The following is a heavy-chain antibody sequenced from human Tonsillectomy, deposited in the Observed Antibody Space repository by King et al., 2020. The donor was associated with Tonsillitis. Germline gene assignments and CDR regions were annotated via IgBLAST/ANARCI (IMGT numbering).Heavy chain of an antibody. CDR3: ARSHGDYVGLED. D-gene: IGHD4-17*01. V-gene: IGHV5-51*01. J-gene: IGHJ4*02. CDR1: GFNFTSYW. Sequence: QLVQSGAEVKKPGESLKISCKGSGFNFTSYWIGWVRQMPGKGLEWMGIIYPADSDTRYSPSFQGQVTISVDRSINTAFLQWSSLKASDTAMYYCARSHGDYVGLEDWGQGTLVTVSS. CDR2: IYPADSDT.